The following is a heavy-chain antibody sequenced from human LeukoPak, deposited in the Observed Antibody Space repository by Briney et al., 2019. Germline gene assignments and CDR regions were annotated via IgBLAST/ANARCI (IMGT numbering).Heavy chain of an antibody. J-gene: IGHJ5*02. D-gene: IGHD2-2*02. Sequence: RASVKVSCKASGGTFSSYTISWVRQAPGQGLELMGRIIPILGIANYAQKFQGRVTITADKYTSTAYMELSSLRSEDTAVYYCARGLSEYCSSTSCYTLNWFDPWGQGTLVNVSS. V-gene: IGHV1-69*02. CDR3: ARGLSEYCSSTSCYTLNWFDP. CDR1: GGTFSSYT. CDR2: IIPILGIA.